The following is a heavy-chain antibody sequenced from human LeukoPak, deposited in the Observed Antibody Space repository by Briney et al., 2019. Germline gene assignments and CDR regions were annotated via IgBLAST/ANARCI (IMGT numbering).Heavy chain of an antibody. CDR3: ARRSSLDY. Sequence: GGSLRLSCAASGFTFSSYEMNWVRQAPGKGLEWVSYISPSATTIYYADSAKGRFTISRDNAKNSLYLQMNSLRAEDTAVYYCARRSSLDYWGQGTLVTVSS. CDR1: GFTFSSYE. V-gene: IGHV3-48*03. CDR2: ISPSATTI. J-gene: IGHJ4*02.